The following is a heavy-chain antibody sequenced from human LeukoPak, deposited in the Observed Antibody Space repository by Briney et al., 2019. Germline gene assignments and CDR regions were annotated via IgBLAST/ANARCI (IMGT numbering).Heavy chain of an antibody. CDR3: ARQEYCSGASCYTWFDP. J-gene: IGHJ5*02. V-gene: IGHV5-51*01. CDR2: IYPADSDI. Sequence: GESLKISCKGSGYSINNYWIAWVGQMPGKGLEWMGIIYPADSDIRYSPSFQGQGTISADKSISTPYLQWNSLKASDTAMYYCARQEYCSGASCYTWFDPWGQGTLVTVSS. CDR1: GYSINNYW. D-gene: IGHD2-15*01.